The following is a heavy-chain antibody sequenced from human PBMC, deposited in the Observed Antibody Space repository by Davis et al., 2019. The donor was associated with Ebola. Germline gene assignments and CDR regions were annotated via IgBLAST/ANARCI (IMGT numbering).Heavy chain of an antibody. CDR1: GYTFTSYG. D-gene: IGHD3-22*01. Sequence: AASVKVSCKASGYTFTSYGISWVRQAPGQGLEWMGWISAYNGNTNYAQKLQGRVTMTTDTSTSTAYMELRSLRSDDTAVYYCARVSQAWLLSRLDYFDYWGQGTLVTVSS. CDR3: ARVSQAWLLSRLDYFDY. J-gene: IGHJ4*02. V-gene: IGHV1-18*01. CDR2: ISAYNGNT.